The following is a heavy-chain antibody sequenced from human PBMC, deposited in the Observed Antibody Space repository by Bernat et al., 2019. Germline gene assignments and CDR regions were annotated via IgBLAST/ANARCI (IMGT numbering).Heavy chain of an antibody. D-gene: IGHD3-10*01. CDR2: ITAYNGDT. Sequence: QVQLVQSGAEVKKPGASVKVSCKASGYTFGSYGISWVRQAPGQGLEWMGWITAYNGDTNYAQNFQGRVTVTTDTSTSTAYRELRSRRPDDTAGEDGARERGRGRGTYDDYDMDGWGEGTTVT. J-gene: IGHJ6*03. CDR1: GYTFGSYG. V-gene: IGHV1-18*01. CDR3: ARERGRGRGTYDDYDMDG.